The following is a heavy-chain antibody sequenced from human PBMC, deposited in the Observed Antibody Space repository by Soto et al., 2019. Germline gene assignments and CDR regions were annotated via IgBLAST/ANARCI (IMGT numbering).Heavy chain of an antibody. J-gene: IGHJ5*02. D-gene: IGHD6-19*01. V-gene: IGHV1-3*01. Sequence: QGQLMQSGAEVKKPGASVKVSCKASGYTFNSHAIHWMRQAPGQRLEWMGWINAGNGNTYNSEKFKGRVSLTRDTVATTVYTELTSLTSEDTGVYYCARDQSGIGWYVDWFDPWGQGTLVTVSS. CDR1: GYTFNSHA. CDR2: INAGNGNT. CDR3: ARDQSGIGWYVDWFDP.